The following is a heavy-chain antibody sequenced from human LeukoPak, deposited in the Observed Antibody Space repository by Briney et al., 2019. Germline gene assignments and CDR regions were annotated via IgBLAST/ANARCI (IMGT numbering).Heavy chain of an antibody. CDR1: GFTFSSYS. V-gene: IGHV3-21*01. Sequence: PGGSLRLSCAATGFTFSSYSMNWVRQTPGKGLEWVSSIISSRNYIYYADSVKGRFTISRDNAKNSLYLQMNSPRAEDTAVYYCARGGGLYYDILAGYYFSPHAFDIWGQGTMVTVSS. J-gene: IGHJ3*02. CDR3: ARGGGLYYDILAGYYFSPHAFDI. D-gene: IGHD3-9*01. CDR2: IISSRNYI.